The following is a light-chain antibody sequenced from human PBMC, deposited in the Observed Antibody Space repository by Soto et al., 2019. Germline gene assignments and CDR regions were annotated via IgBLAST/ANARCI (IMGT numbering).Light chain of an antibody. V-gene: IGKV4-1*01. CDR1: QSVLYSSNNKNY. J-gene: IGKJ1*01. Sequence: DIVMTQSPDSLAVSLGERATINCKSSQSVLYSSNNKNYLAWYQQKPGQPPKALIYWASTRESGVPDRFSGSGSGTDFTLTISSLQSEDFAVYYCQHYNYWPPKTFGQGTKVDIK. CDR2: WAS. CDR3: QHYNYWPPKT.